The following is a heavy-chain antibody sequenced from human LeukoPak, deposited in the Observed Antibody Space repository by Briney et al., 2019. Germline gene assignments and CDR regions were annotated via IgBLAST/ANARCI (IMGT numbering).Heavy chain of an antibody. V-gene: IGHV3-30*02. CDR3: AKYGMEMQWLKGAYFDY. J-gene: IGHJ4*02. Sequence: GGSLRLSCAASGFTFSSYGMHWVRQAPGKGLEWVACIRYDGSNKYYADSVKGRFTISRDNSKNTLYLQMNSLRAEDTAVYYCAKYGMEMQWLKGAYFDYWGQGTLVTVSS. D-gene: IGHD6-19*01. CDR2: IRYDGSNK. CDR1: GFTFSSYG.